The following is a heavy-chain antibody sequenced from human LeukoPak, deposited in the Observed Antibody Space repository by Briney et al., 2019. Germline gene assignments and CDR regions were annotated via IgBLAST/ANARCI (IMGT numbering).Heavy chain of an antibody. CDR2: ISGSGGST. D-gene: IGHD2-2*01. J-gene: IGHJ4*02. CDR3: AKEGVIVVVPAAPTLRSSGWSDY. V-gene: IGHV3-23*01. Sequence: GGSLRLSCAASGFTFSSYAMSWVRQAPGKGLEWVSAISGSGGSTYYADSVKGRFTISRDNSKNTLYLQMNSLRAEDTAVYYCAKEGVIVVVPAAPTLRSSGWSDYWGQGTLVTVSS. CDR1: GFTFSSYA.